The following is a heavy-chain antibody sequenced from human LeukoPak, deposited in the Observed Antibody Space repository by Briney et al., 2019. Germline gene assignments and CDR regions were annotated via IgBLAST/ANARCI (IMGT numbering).Heavy chain of an antibody. J-gene: IGHJ4*02. D-gene: IGHD6-13*01. CDR2: IDWDDDK. CDR3: ARTTMRGIAAAGTGYYFDY. CDR1: GFSLSTSGMC. Sequence: SGPTLVNPTQTLTLTCTFSGFSLSTSGMCVSWIRQPPGKALEWLARIDWDDDKYYSTSLKTRLTISKDTSKNQVVLTMTNMDPVDTATYYCARTTMRGIAAAGTGYYFDYWGQGTLVTVSS. V-gene: IGHV2-70*11.